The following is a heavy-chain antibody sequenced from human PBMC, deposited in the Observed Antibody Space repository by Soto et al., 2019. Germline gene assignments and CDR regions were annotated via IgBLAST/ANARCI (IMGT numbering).Heavy chain of an antibody. D-gene: IGHD6-13*01. CDR3: ARGRLAAAGRLRTFDF. V-gene: IGHV1-3*01. CDR2: SNGGTDNI. Sequence: ASVKVSCKASGYTFTTYTLHWVRQAPGQSPEWMGWSNGGTDNIRLSQKFQRRVNLTKDTSATTVYMELTSLTSEDTAVYYCARGRLAAAGRLRTFDFWGQGSLVTVSS. J-gene: IGHJ4*02. CDR1: GYTFTTYT.